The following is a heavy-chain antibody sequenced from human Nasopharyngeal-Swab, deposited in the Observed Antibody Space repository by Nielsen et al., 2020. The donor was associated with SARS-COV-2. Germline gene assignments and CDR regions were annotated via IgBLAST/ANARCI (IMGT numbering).Heavy chain of an antibody. V-gene: IGHV1-2*06. J-gene: IGHJ6*02. CDR3: ARDHGPYYYYGMDV. CDR2: INPNSGGT. Sequence: SVKVSCKASGYTFTGYYMHWVRQAPGQGLEWMGRINPNSGGTNYAQKFQGRVTMTRDTSISTAYMELSRLRSDDTAVYYCARDHGPYYYYGMDVWGQGTTVTVSS. CDR1: GYTFTGYY.